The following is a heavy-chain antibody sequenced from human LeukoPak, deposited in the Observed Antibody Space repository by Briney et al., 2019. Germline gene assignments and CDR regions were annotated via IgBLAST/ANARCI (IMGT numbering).Heavy chain of an antibody. V-gene: IGHV4-61*02. CDR2: IYTSGST. D-gene: IGHD3-16*02. J-gene: IGHJ4*02. Sequence: PSDTLSLTCTASGDSISSGSYYWSWLRQPAGTGLEWIGRIYTSGSTNYDTSLKSRVTISVDTSKNQFSLKLSSVTAADTAVYYCARRRYDYVWGSYRMDFDYWGQGTLVTVSS. CDR1: GDSISSGSYY. CDR3: ARRRYDYVWGSYRMDFDY.